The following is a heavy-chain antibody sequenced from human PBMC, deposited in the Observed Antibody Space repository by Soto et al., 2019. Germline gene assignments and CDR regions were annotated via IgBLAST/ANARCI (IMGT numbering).Heavy chain of an antibody. CDR2: IKQDGSEK. CDR3: ASVQPSPNYYDSSGEVDY. V-gene: IGHV3-7*01. CDR1: GFTFSSYW. Sequence: EVQLVESGGGLVQPGGSLRLSCAASGFTFSSYWMSWVRQAPGKGLEWVANIKQDGSEKYYVDSVKGRFTISRDNAKNSLYLQMNSLRAEDTAVYYCASVQPSPNYYDSSGEVDYWGQGTLVTVSS. D-gene: IGHD3-22*01. J-gene: IGHJ4*02.